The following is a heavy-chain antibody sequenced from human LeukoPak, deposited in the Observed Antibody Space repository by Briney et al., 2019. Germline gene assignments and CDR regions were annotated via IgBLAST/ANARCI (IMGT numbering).Heavy chain of an antibody. V-gene: IGHV4-59*08. CDR1: GASISSYY. CDR3: ASNYYGSGSLDY. J-gene: IGHJ4*02. CDR2: IYYSGST. Sequence: SETLSLTRTVSGASISSYYWTWIRQPPGKELEWIGYIYYSGSTNYNPPLKSRVTISVDTFKNQFSLKLSSVTAADTAVYYCASNYYGSGSLDYWGQETLVTVSS. D-gene: IGHD3-10*01.